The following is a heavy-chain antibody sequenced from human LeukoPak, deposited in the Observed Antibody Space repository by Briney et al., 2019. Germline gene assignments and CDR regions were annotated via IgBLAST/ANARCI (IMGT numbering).Heavy chain of an antibody. Sequence: SETLSPTCTVSGDSLSSGYYWSWIRQPPGKGLEWIANIYYSGSTNYNPSLKSRVTISLDTSKNQFSLKLSSVTAADTAMYYCARDVPGSYYKRAFDIWGQGTMVTVSS. D-gene: IGHD3-10*01. CDR1: GDSLSSGYY. CDR2: IYYSGST. J-gene: IGHJ3*02. V-gene: IGHV4-61*01. CDR3: ARDVPGSYYKRAFDI.